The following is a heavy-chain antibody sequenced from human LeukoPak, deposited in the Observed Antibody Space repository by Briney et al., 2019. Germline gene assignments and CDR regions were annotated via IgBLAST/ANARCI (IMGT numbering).Heavy chain of an antibody. V-gene: IGHV4-4*02. CDR2: IYHSGST. CDR1: GGSISSSNW. Sequence: PSETLSLTCAVSGGSISSSNWWSWVRQPPGKGLEWIGEIYHSGSTNYNPSLKSRVTISVDKSKNQFSLKLSSVTAADTAVYYCARAEGIQLWMIDYWGQGTLVTVSS. CDR3: ARAEGIQLWMIDY. D-gene: IGHD5-18*01. J-gene: IGHJ4*02.